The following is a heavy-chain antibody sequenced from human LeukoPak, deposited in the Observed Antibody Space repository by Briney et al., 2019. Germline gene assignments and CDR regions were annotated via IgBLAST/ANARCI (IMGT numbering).Heavy chain of an antibody. Sequence: GGSLRLSCAAPGFTFSSYSMNWVRQAPGKGLEWVSSISSSSSTIYYADSVKGRFAISRDNAKNSLYLQMNSLRAEDTAVYYCARDDFWSGYPFDYWGQGTLVTVSS. CDR1: GFTFSSYS. CDR3: ARDDFWSGYPFDY. V-gene: IGHV3-48*01. J-gene: IGHJ4*02. D-gene: IGHD3-3*01. CDR2: ISSSSSTI.